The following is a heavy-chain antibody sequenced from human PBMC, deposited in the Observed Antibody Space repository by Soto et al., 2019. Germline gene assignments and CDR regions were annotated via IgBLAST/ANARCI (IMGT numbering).Heavy chain of an antibody. V-gene: IGHV1-8*01. CDR3: ARDPYSSGWYVVDY. D-gene: IGHD6-19*01. Sequence: ASVKVSCKASGYTFTSYDINWVRQATGQGLEWMGWMNPNSGNTGYAQKFQGRVTMTRNTSISTAYMELRSLRSDDTAVYYCARDPYSSGWYVVDYWGQGTLVTVSS. CDR2: MNPNSGNT. CDR1: GYTFTSYD. J-gene: IGHJ4*02.